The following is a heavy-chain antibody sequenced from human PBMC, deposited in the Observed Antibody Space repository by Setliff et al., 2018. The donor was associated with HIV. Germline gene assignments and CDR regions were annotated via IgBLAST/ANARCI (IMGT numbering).Heavy chain of an antibody. D-gene: IGHD3-9*01. Sequence: PSETLSLTCSVSNDFITGSYYWACIRQPPGKGLAWIVSIYYSGSAYYSPSLKSRVTISVDTSNNQFSLTLPSVTAADTAVYYCARHVPDYDILTGYFTKHFDYWGRGTLVTVSS. CDR2: IYYSGSA. V-gene: IGHV4-39*01. J-gene: IGHJ4*02. CDR3: ARHVPDYDILTGYFTKHFDY. CDR1: NDFITGSYY.